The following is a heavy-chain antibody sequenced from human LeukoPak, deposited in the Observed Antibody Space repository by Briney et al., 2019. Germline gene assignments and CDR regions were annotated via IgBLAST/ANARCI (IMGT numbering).Heavy chain of an antibody. CDR2: INPNSGGT. Sequence: GASVKVSCKASGYTFTGYYMHWVRQAPGQGLEWMGWINPNSGGTNYAQRLQGRVTMTTDTSTSTDFMELRSLRSDDTAVYYCARTVTATSLLFDYWGQGTLVTVSS. CDR3: ARTVTATSLLFDY. V-gene: IGHV1-2*02. J-gene: IGHJ4*02. D-gene: IGHD2-21*02. CDR1: GYTFTGYY.